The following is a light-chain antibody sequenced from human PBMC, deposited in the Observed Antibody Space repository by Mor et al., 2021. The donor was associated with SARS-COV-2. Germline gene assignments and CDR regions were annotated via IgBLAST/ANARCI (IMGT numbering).Light chain of an antibody. J-gene: IGKJ2*01. Sequence: ATLSLSPGDRATLSCRASQSVSSYLAWYQQKPGQAPRLLIYDAFTRSTGSGSGTDFTLTISSLEPEDFAVYYCQHRTNWPPMYAFGQGTKLEVK. V-gene: IGKV3-11*01. CDR1: QSVSSY. CDR3: QHRTNWPPMYA. CDR2: DAF.